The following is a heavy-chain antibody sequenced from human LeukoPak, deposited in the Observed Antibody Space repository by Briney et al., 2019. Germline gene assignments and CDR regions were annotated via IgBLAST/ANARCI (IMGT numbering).Heavy chain of an antibody. CDR2: IYSSGRT. CDR1: GFTFSSYW. CDR3: ATRGYCSSTSCSDY. V-gene: IGHV4-4*09. Sequence: PGGSLRLSCAASGFTFSSYWMSWIRQPPGKGLEWIGYIYSSGRTYYNPSLKSRLTISVDTSKNQFSLKLSSVTAADTAVYYCATRGYCSSTSCSDYWGQGTLVTVSS. J-gene: IGHJ4*02. D-gene: IGHD2-2*01.